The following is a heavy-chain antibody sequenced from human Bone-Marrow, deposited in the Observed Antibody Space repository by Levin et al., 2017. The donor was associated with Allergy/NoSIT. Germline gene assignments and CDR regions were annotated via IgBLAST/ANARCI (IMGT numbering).Heavy chain of an antibody. J-gene: IGHJ2*01. CDR2: INPSGGRA. D-gene: IGHD2-21*02. CDR3: ARAVVETAMNWYLEL. CDR1: GYTFTNYY. Sequence: ASVKVSCKASGYTFTNYYIHWVRQAPGQGLEWMGIINPSGGRANYAQRSQGRVTMTRETSTSTVYLELSSLTSEDTGVYYCARAVVETAMNWYLELWGRGTLVTVSS. V-gene: IGHV1-46*01.